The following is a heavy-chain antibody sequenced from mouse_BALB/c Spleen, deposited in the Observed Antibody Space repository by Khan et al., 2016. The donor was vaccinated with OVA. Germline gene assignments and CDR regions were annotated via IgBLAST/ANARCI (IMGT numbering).Heavy chain of an antibody. CDR1: GYSITSDYA. V-gene: IGHV3-2*02. CDR3: EEIYGGDFDY. CDR2: ISYSGNT. D-gene: IGHD1-1*01. Sequence: VQLKESGPGLVKPSQSLSLTCTVTGYSITSDYAWNWIRQFPGNKLEWMGYISYSGNTKYNPSLKSRISITRDTSKHQFFLQLNSVTTEDTATYYCEEIYGGDFDYWGQGTPLTVSS. J-gene: IGHJ2*01.